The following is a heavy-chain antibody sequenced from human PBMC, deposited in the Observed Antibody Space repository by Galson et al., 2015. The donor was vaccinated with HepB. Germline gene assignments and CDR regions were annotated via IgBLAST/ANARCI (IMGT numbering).Heavy chain of an antibody. CDR1: GFTFGIYG. J-gene: IGHJ1*01. CDR2: IWYDGSNK. V-gene: IGHV3-33*01. CDR3: ARDRDSYFQH. Sequence: SLRLSCAASGFTFGIYGMHWVRQAPGKGLEWVAVIWYDGSNKYYADSVKGRFTISRGNSKNTLYLQMNSLRAEDTAVYYCARDRDSYFQHWGQGTLVTVSS. D-gene: IGHD2-15*01.